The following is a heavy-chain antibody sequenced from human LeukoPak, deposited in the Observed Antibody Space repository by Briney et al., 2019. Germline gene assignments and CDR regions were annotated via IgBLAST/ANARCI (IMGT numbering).Heavy chain of an antibody. Sequence: GGSLRLSCAASGFTFSSYAMHWVRQAPGKGLEWVAVISYDGSNKYYADSVKGRFTISRDNSKTTLYLQMNSLRAEDTAVYYCARDPQCSGGSCYSAWFDPWGQGTLVTVSS. CDR3: ARDPQCSGGSCYSAWFDP. J-gene: IGHJ5*02. CDR2: ISYDGSNK. V-gene: IGHV3-30*04. D-gene: IGHD2-15*01. CDR1: GFTFSSYA.